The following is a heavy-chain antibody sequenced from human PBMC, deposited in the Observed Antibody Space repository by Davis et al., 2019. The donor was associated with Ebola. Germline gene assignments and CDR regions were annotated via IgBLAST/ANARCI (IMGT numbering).Heavy chain of an antibody. V-gene: IGHV3-7*01. CDR2: IKQDGSEK. Sequence: GESLKISCAASGFTFSNFWMNWVRQAPGKGLEWVANIKQDGSEKHYVDSVKGRFTISRDNAKNSLYLQMNSLRAEDTAVYYCARPGRSSSPGYWGQGTLVTVSS. J-gene: IGHJ4*02. CDR1: GFTFSNFW. D-gene: IGHD6-6*01. CDR3: ARPGRSSSPGY.